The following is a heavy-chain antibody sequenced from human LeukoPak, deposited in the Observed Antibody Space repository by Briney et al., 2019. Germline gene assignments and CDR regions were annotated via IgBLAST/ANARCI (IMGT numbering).Heavy chain of an antibody. CDR3: ARAGRDGYNFGY. D-gene: IGHD5-24*01. CDR2: IYYTGST. Sequence: SETLSLTCTVSGGSISSSSYYWGWLRQPPGKGLEWIGSIYYTGSTYYNPSLKSRVTISVDTSKNQFSLKLSSVTAADTAVYYCARAGRDGYNFGYWGQGTLVTVSS. V-gene: IGHV4-39*07. CDR1: GGSISSSSYY. J-gene: IGHJ4*02.